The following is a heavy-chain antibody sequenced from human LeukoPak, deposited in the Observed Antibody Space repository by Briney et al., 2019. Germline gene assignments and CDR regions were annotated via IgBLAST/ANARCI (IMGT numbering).Heavy chain of an antibody. D-gene: IGHD2-15*01. J-gene: IGHJ5*02. Sequence: SETLSLTCTVSGGSISSGGYYWSWIRQHPVKGLEWIGYIYYSGSTYYNPSLKSRVTISVDTSKNQFSLKLSSVTAADTAVYYCARRVVVVAATLIDPWGQGTLVTVSS. CDR3: ARRVVVVAATLIDP. CDR2: IYYSGST. CDR1: GGSISSGGYY. V-gene: IGHV4-31*03.